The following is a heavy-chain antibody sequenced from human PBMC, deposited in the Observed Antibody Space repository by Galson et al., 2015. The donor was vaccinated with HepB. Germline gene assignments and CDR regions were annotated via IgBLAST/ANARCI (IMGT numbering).Heavy chain of an antibody. CDR1: GFTFSSYA. D-gene: IGHD3-10*01. CDR2: ISGSGGST. CDR3: ANLLWFGESFDY. V-gene: IGHV3-23*01. Sequence: SLRLSCAASGFTFSSYAMSWVRQAPGKGLEWFSAISGSGGSTYYADSVKGRFTISRDSSKNTLYLQMNSLRAEDTAVYYCANLLWFGESFDYWGQATLVTVSS. J-gene: IGHJ4*02.